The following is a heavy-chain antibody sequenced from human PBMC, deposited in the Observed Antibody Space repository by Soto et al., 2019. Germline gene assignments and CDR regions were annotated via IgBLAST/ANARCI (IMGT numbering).Heavy chain of an antibody. J-gene: IGHJ6*02. CDR2: IYHSGST. CDR1: GGSISSSNW. Sequence: SETLSLTCAVSGGSISSSNWWSWVRQPPGKGLEWIGEIYHSGSTNYNPSLKSRVTISVDKSKNQFSLRLSSVTAADTAVYYCASVRGGYYYAMDVWGQGTTVT. D-gene: IGHD3-10*02. CDR3: ASVRGGYYYAMDV. V-gene: IGHV4-4*02.